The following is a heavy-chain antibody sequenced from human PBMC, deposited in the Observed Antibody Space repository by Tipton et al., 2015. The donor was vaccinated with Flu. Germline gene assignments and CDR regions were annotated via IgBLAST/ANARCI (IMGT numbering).Heavy chain of an antibody. CDR3: ARHQSSSLLPFDC. CDR1: GDSIGSDYF. CDR2: VHRTGNP. J-gene: IGHJ4*02. D-gene: IGHD6-6*01. Sequence: LRLSCSVSGDSIGSDYFWGWIRQPPGQGLEWIGNVHRTGNPYYNPSLKSRVTISVDTSRNQFSLRLSSVTAADTAVYYWARHQSSSLLPFDCWDQGTLVTVSS. V-gene: IGHV4-38-2*01.